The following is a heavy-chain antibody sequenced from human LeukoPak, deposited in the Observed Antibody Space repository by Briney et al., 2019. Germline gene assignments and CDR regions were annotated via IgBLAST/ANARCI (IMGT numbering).Heavy chain of an antibody. V-gene: IGHV1-8*01. CDR2: MNPNSGNT. CDR1: GYTFTSYD. J-gene: IGHJ4*02. CDR3: ARAYCGGDCRHPPPSLNDY. Sequence: ASVKVSCKASGYTFTSYDINWVRQATGQGLEWMGWMNPNSGNTGYAQKFQGRVTMTRSTSISTAYMELSSLRSEDTAVYYCARAYCGGDCRHPPPSLNDYWGQGTLVTVSS. D-gene: IGHD2-21*02.